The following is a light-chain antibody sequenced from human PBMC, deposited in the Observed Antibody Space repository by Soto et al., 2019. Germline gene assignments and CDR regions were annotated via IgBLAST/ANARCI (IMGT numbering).Light chain of an antibody. V-gene: IGKV4-1*01. J-gene: IGKJ1*01. CDR3: QHYNSPPGS. CDR1: QSVLYSSNNKNY. Sequence: DIVMTQSPDSLAVSLGERATINCKSSQSVLYSSNNKNYLAWYQQKPGQPPKLLIYWASTRESGVPDRFSGRGSGTDFPLTISTLKAEDVAVYYFQHYNSPPGSFGKGTKVK. CDR2: WAS.